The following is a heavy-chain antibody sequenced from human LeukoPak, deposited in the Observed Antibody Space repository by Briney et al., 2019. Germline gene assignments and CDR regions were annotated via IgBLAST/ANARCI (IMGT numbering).Heavy chain of an antibody. D-gene: IGHD6-6*01. CDR1: GYTFTTYD. CDR2: MNPNSGNT. Sequence: ASVKVSCKASGYTFTTYDINWVRQATGQGLEWMGWMNPNSGNTGYAQKFHGRVTMTRSTSISTAYMELSSLTSEDTAVYYCARVGQVVSVDYWGQGTLVTVSS. CDR3: ARVGQVVSVDY. V-gene: IGHV1-8*01. J-gene: IGHJ4*02.